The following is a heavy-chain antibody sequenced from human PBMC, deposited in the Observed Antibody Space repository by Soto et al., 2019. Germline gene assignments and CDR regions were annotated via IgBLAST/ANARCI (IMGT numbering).Heavy chain of an antibody. CDR3: AKQTLKVTLRFDY. CDR1: GFTFSTYA. D-gene: IGHD2-21*02. J-gene: IGHJ4*02. CDR2: VSSSSGST. V-gene: IGHV3-23*01. Sequence: EVQLLESGGGLVQPGGSLSLSCAASGFTFSTYAMAWVRQAPGKGLERVSSVSSSSGSTFYAASVKGRFTISRDTSENTLSLQTTSLRAEDPAVYYCAKQTLKVTLRFDYLGQGTLVTVSS.